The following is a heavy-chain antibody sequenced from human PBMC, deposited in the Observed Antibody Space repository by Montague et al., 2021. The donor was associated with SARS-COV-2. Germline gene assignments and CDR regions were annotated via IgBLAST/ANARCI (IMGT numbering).Heavy chain of an antibody. V-gene: IGHV4-59*08. Sequence: SETLSLTCTVSGDSITDDDWSWIRQPPGKGLEWIVNIFKSGKTDXNPSLRSRVITSVDTSKSQFSLKVTSVTAADTAVYYCARYYERSLDVWGQGTTVTVSS. CDR3: ARYYERSLDV. CDR1: GDSITDDD. D-gene: IGHD3-22*01. J-gene: IGHJ6*02. CDR2: IFKSGKT.